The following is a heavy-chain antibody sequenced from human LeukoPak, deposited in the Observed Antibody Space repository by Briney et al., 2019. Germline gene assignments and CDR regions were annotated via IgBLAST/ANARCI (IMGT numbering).Heavy chain of an antibody. J-gene: IGHJ4*02. CDR2: IYYSGST. D-gene: IGHD2-2*01. V-gene: IGHV4-59*01. CDR3: ARTLSSTSSDFDY. Sequence: SETLSLTCTVSGGSISSYYWSWIRQPPGKGLEWIGCIYYSGSTNYNPSLKSRVTISVDTSKNQFSLKLSSVTAADTAVYYCARTLSSTSSDFDYWGQGTLVTVSS. CDR1: GGSISSYY.